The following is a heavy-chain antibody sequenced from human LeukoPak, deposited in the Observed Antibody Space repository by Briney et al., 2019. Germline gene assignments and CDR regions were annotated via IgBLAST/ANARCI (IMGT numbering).Heavy chain of an antibody. CDR3: VRGPYCSGGSCYGHFDY. CDR2: IGTAGDT. J-gene: IGHJ4*02. Sequence: GGSLRPSCAASGFTFSSYDMYWVRQAAGTGLEWVSAIGTAGDTYYPGPVKGRFSISRENAKNSLYLQMNSLRVGDTAMYYCVRGPYCSGGSCYGHFDYWGQGTLVTASS. CDR1: GFTFSSYD. D-gene: IGHD2-15*01. V-gene: IGHV3-13*01.